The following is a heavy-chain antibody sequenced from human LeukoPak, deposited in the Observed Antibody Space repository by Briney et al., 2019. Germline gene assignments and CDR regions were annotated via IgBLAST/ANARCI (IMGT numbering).Heavy chain of an antibody. V-gene: IGHV4-39*02. D-gene: IGHD3-10*01. J-gene: IGHJ3*02. CDR1: GGSLSSRSYY. CDR2: IYYSGST. Sequence: PSESLSLTCTVSGGSLSSRSYYWGWIRQPPGKGLEWVGSIYYSGSTYYNPPLKSRVTISVDTSKNHFSLKLSSVTAADTAVYYCARPRSGYDAFDIWGQGTMVTVSS. CDR3: ARPRSGYDAFDI.